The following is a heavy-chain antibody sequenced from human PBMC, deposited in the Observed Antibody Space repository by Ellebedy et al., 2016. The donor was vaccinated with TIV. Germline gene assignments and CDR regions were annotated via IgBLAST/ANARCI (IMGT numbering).Heavy chain of an antibody. Sequence: SVKVSXXASGFTFTSSAVQWVRQARGQRLEWIGWIVVGSGNTNYAQKFQERVTITRDMSTSTAYMELSSLRSEDTAVYYCAAGARWEPVDYWGQGTLVTVSS. CDR2: IVVGSGNT. J-gene: IGHJ4*02. D-gene: IGHD1-26*01. V-gene: IGHV1-58*01. CDR1: GFTFTSSA. CDR3: AAGARWEPVDY.